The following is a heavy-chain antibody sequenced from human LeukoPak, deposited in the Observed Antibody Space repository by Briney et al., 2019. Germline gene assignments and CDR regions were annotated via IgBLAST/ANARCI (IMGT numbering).Heavy chain of an antibody. CDR3: ARLGSYHDF. V-gene: IGHV4-4*09. Sequence: SEALSLTCTVSGASISNYYWSWIRQTPEKGLEWMGHIHSSGGSSYYPSLKSRLTLSIDTSRNQLSLKLPSVTAADTAVYFCARLGSYHDFWGQGALVTVSS. J-gene: IGHJ4*02. D-gene: IGHD1-26*01. CDR1: GASISNYY. CDR2: IHSSGGS.